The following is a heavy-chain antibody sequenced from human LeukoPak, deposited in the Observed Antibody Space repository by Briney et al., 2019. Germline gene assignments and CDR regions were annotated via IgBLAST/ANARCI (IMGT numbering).Heavy chain of an antibody. D-gene: IGHD2-15*01. J-gene: IGHJ5*02. CDR3: AKHCSVYCKTASEKRFDP. Sequence: GGSLRHSCAASGFTYSSYSMNWVRQAPGKGVEWVSGIGSYSVPTVYADNGKGRFTIAKDNSKSMLYMQMDSLKVEDTAVYYCAKHCSVYCKTASEKRFDPWGQGTLVTVSS. CDR1: GFTYSSYS. CDR2: IGSYSVPT. V-gene: IGHV3-23*01.